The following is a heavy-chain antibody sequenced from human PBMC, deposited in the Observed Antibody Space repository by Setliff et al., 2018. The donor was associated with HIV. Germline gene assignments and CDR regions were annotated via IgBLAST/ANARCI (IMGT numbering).Heavy chain of an antibody. CDR3: ARGTPVGTIWNYYSYMDL. CDR2: IIGIFDTP. J-gene: IGHJ6*03. CDR1: GGTLSSYV. Sequence: PSVKVSCKASGGTLSSYVVSWVRQAPGQGLEWMGGIIGIFDTPKYAQKFQGRVTITADESTNTAYMELRSLRSEDTAVYYCARGTPVGTIWNYYSYMDLWGKGTTVTVSS. D-gene: IGHD3-3*01. V-gene: IGHV1-69*13.